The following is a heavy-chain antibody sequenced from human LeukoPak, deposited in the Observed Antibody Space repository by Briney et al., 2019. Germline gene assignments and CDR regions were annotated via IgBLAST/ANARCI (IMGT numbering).Heavy chain of an antibody. D-gene: IGHD2-8*01. J-gene: IGHJ5*02. CDR1: GYTFTGYY. Sequence: ASVKVSCKASGYTFTGYYMHWVRQAPGQGLEWMGRINPNSGGTNYAQKFQGRVTMTRDTSISTAYMELSRLRSDDTAVYYYVFCTLGTNWFDPWGQGTLVTVSS. V-gene: IGHV1-2*06. CDR2: INPNSGGT. CDR3: VFCTLGTNWFDP.